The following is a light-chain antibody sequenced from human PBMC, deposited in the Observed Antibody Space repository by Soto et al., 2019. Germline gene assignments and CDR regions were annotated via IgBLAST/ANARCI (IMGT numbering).Light chain of an antibody. J-gene: IGLJ1*01. Sequence: QAVLTQPPSESGSPGQSVTISCTGTSTDFVSYNRVSWYQQPPGTAPKLIIYEDSNRPSGVPDRFSGSKSGNTAPLTISGLQAADEADYYCSFNTRATTYVFG. CDR2: EDS. CDR3: SFNTRATTYV. V-gene: IGLV2-18*01. CDR1: STDFVSYNR.